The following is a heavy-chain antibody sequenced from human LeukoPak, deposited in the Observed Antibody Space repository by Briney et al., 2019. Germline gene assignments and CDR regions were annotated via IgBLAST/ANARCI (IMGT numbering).Heavy chain of an antibody. CDR3: ARGGVLKSLDY. D-gene: IGHD3-16*01. J-gene: IGHJ4*02. Sequence: PSETLSLTCTVSGGSISSHYWTWIRQPPGKGLDWVGYIYSPGTTNYNPSLKSRVTISVDTSKNQFSLKRRSVTAADTAVYYCARGGVLKSLDYWGQGTLVTVSS. CDR1: GGSISSHY. V-gene: IGHV4-59*11. CDR2: IYSPGTT.